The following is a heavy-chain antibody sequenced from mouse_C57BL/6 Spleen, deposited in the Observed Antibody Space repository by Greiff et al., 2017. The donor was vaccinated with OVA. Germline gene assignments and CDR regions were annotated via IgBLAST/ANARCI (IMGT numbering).Heavy chain of an antibody. CDR2: IWSGGST. J-gene: IGHJ3*01. Sequence: VQLQQSGPGLVQPSQSLSITCTVSGFSLTSYGVHWVRQSPGKGLEWLGVIWSGGSTDYNAAFISRLSISKDNSKSQVFFKMNSLQADDTAIYYCARNGGYDGYPAWFAYWGQGTLVTVSA. CDR3: ARNGGYDGYPAWFAY. CDR1: GFSLTSYG. V-gene: IGHV2-2*01. D-gene: IGHD2-3*01.